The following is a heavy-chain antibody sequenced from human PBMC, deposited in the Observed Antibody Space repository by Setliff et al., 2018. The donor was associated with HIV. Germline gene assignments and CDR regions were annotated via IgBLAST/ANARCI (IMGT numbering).Heavy chain of an antibody. V-gene: IGHV1-46*01. Sequence: EASVKVSCKTSGFTFSRYHLHWVRQAPGQGLECMGLINPSGGTTSYAQRFQGRVTMTSDTSTSTVYLELSSLRSEDTAVYYCARVGFSHAHYFLHWGQGTLVTVSS. J-gene: IGHJ1*01. CDR3: ARVGFSHAHYFLH. CDR1: GFTFSRYH. CDR2: INPSGGTT. D-gene: IGHD3-16*01.